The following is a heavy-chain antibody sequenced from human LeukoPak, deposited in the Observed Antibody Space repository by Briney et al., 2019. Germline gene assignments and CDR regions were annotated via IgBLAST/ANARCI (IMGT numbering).Heavy chain of an antibody. D-gene: IGHD3-22*01. V-gene: IGHV4-34*01. CDR1: GGSFSGYY. J-gene: IGHJ4*02. CDR3: ARGGPKSSGYLYYFDY. Sequence: SETLSLTCAVYGGSFSGYYWSWIRQPPGKGLERIGEINHSGSTNYNPSLKSRVTISVDTSKNQFSLKLSSVTAADTAVYYCARGGPKSSGYLYYFDYWGQGTLVTVSS. CDR2: INHSGST.